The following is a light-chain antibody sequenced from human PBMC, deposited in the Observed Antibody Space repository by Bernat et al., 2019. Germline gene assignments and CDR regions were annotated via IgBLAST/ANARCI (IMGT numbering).Light chain of an antibody. CDR1: RLGNKY. J-gene: IGLJ3*02. CDR2: QDN. V-gene: IGLV3-1*01. CDR3: QAWDSSTGV. Sequence: SYDLTQLPSVSVSPGQTASITCTGDRLGNKYTCWYQQKPGQTPVLVIYQDNKRPSGIPERFSGSNSGNTATLTISGTQAMDEADYYCQAWDSSTGVFGGGTKLTVL.